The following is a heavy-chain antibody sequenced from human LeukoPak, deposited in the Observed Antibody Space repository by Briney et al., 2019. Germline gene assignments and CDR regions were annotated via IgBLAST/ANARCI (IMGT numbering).Heavy chain of an antibody. CDR3: ARSFYSSGWYYYYYGMDV. CDR2: INPNSGGT. CDR1: GYTFTGYY. D-gene: IGHD6-19*01. V-gene: IGHV1-2*02. Sequence: ASVKVSCKASGYTFTGYYMHWVRQAPGQGLEWMGWINPNSGGTNYAQKFQGRVTMTRDTSICTAYMELSRLRSDDTAVYYCARSFYSSGWYYYYYGMDVWGQGTTVTVSS. J-gene: IGHJ6*02.